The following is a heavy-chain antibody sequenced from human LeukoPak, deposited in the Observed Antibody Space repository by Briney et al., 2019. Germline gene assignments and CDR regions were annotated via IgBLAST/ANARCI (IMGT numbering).Heavy chain of an antibody. CDR1: GYIFTSYN. V-gene: IGHV1-46*01. Sequence: ASVKVSCKASGYIFTSYNMYWVRQAPGQGLEWMGIINSSGGSTNYAQKFQGRVTMTRDTSTSTVYMELSSLRSEDTAVYYCARAMGMATIPWYYYYYMDVWGKGTTVTISS. CDR3: ARAMGMATIPWYYYYYMDV. D-gene: IGHD5-24*01. CDR2: INSSGGST. J-gene: IGHJ6*03.